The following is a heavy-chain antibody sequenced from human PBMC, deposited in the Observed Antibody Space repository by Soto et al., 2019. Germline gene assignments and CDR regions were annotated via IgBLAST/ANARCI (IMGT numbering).Heavy chain of an antibody. CDR2: IIPIFGTA. D-gene: IGHD3-22*01. V-gene: IGHV1-69*13. CDR1: GGTFSSYA. CDR3: ARDAPRPPKYYYDSSGFLNFDY. J-gene: IGHJ4*02. Sequence: SVKVSCKASGGTFSSYAITWVRQAPGQGLEWMGGIIPIFGTANYAQKFQGRVTITADESTSTAYMELSSLRSEDTAVYYCARDAPRPPKYYYDSSGFLNFDYWGQGTLVTVSS.